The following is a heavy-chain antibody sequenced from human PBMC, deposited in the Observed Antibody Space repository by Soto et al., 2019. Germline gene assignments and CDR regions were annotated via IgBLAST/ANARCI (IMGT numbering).Heavy chain of an antibody. D-gene: IGHD2-15*01. CDR1: GFAFTSSA. Sequence: SVKVSCKASGFAFTSSAVQWVRQARGQRLEWIGWIVVGSGNTNYAQKFQERVTITRDMSTSTAYMELSSLRSEDTAVYYCAADTLGYCSGGSCSTLGDYGMDVWGQGTTVTVSS. CDR2: IVVGSGNT. V-gene: IGHV1-58*01. CDR3: AADTLGYCSGGSCSTLGDYGMDV. J-gene: IGHJ6*02.